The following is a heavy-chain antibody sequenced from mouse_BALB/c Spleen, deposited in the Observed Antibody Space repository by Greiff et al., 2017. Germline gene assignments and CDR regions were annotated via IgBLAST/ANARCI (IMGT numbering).Heavy chain of an antibody. D-gene: IGHD2-10*01. CDR1: GFTFSDYY. CDR2: ISDGGSYT. Sequence: EVKVVESGGGLVKPGGSLKLSCAASGFTFSDYYMYWVRQTPEKRLEWVATISDGGSYTYYPDSVKGRFTISRDNAKNNLYLQMSSLKSEDTAMYYCARAAYYGRRGAMDYWGQGTSVTVSS. CDR3: ARAAYYGRRGAMDY. V-gene: IGHV5-4*02. J-gene: IGHJ4*01.